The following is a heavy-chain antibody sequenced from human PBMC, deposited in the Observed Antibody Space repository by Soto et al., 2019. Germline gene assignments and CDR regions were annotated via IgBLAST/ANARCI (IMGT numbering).Heavy chain of an antibody. J-gene: IGHJ4*02. Sequence: GSLRLSCAASGFTFSSYAMSWVRQAPGKGLKWVSAISGSGGSTYYADSVKGRFTISRDNSKNTLYLQMNSLRAEDTAVFYCAKARAQYYDFWSGYPVDYWGQGTLVTVSS. CDR2: ISGSGGST. CDR1: GFTFSSYA. CDR3: AKARAQYYDFWSGYPVDY. V-gene: IGHV3-23*01. D-gene: IGHD3-3*01.